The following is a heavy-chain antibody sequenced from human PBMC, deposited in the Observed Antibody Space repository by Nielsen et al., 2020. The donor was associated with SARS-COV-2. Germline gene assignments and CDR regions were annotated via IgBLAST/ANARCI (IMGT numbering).Heavy chain of an antibody. CDR1: GFTFSSYS. CDR3: ARVGGLGILEWLLIDY. CDR2: ISSSSSYI. J-gene: IGHJ4*02. D-gene: IGHD3-3*01. V-gene: IGHV3-21*01. Sequence: GGSLRLSCAASGFTFSSYSMNWVRQAPGKGLEWVSSISSSSSYIYYADSVKGRFTISRDNAKNSLYLQMNSLRAEDTAVYYCARVGGLGILEWLLIDYWGQGTLVTVSS.